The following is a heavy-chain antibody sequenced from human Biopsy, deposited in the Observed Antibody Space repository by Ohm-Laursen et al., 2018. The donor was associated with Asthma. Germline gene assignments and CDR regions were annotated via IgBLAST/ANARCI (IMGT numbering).Heavy chain of an antibody. CDR1: GFTVSRDH. Sequence: SLRLSCAAPGFTVSRDHMFWVRQAPGKGLEWVSVIYSGGTSDTADSVRGRFTISRDFYKNTLYLQMDSLRAEDTAVYYCAGGDSSGWSHYYFDYWGQGTLVTVSS. CDR3: AGGDSSGWSHYYFDY. V-gene: IGHV3-53*01. J-gene: IGHJ4*02. D-gene: IGHD6-19*01. CDR2: IYSGGTS.